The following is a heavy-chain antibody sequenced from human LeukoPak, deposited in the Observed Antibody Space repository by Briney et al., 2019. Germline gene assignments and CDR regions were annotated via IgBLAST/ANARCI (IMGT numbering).Heavy chain of an antibody. Sequence: GGSLRLSCAASGFPFSDYYKSWIRPAPGKGLEWVSYISSSGSTISYAASVKGRFTISRDNAKNSLYLQMNSLRAEDTAVYYCAKCILTGYYKGYMDVWGKGTTVTISS. CDR3: AKCILTGYYKGYMDV. J-gene: IGHJ6*03. CDR2: ISSSGSTI. V-gene: IGHV3-11*01. CDR1: GFPFSDYY. D-gene: IGHD3-9*01.